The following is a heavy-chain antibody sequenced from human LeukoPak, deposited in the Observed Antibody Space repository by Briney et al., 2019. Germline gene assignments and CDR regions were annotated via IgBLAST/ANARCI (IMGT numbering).Heavy chain of an antibody. CDR2: ISGSGGST. D-gene: IGHD3-3*01. V-gene: IGHV3-23*01. Sequence: GGSLRPSSAAAAFTSSSYAMSCDRQAPGKGLEWVSAISGSGGSTYYADSVKGRFTISRDNSKNTLYLQMNSLRAEGTAVYYWAKDCHYTIFGVVMPLHPFVPCGQGSLVTVSS. J-gene: IGHJ5*02. CDR1: AFTSSSYA. CDR3: AKDCHYTIFGVVMPLHPFVP.